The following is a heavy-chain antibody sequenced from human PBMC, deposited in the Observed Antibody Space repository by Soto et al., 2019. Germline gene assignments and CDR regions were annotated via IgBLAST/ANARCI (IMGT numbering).Heavy chain of an antibody. CDR2: ISSDGDIT. J-gene: IGHJ5*02. CDR1: GFTFSEYS. V-gene: IGHV3-64D*06. CDR3: VKVSTFYDILTGYYSTNFFDP. Sequence: XVSLRLSCSASGFTFSEYSMHGVRQAPGKGLQYVSTISSDGDITYYADSVKGRFTISRDNSKNTLYLQMNSLRPEDTAVYYCVKVSTFYDILTGYYSTNFFDPWGQGTLVTVS. D-gene: IGHD3-9*01.